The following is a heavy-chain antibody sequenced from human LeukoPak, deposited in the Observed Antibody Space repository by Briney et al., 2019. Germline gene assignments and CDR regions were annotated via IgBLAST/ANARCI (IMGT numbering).Heavy chain of an antibody. CDR3: ARDLRGDYDFSIPDPNWFDP. CDR1: GYTFTSYG. V-gene: IGHV1-18*01. D-gene: IGHD5-12*01. J-gene: IGHJ5*02. Sequence: ASVKVSCKASGYTFTSYGISWVRQAPGQGLEWMGWISAYNGNTNYAQKLQGRVTMTTDTSTSTAYMELRSLRSDDTAVYYCARDLRGDYDFSIPDPNWFDPWGQGTLVTVSS. CDR2: ISAYNGNT.